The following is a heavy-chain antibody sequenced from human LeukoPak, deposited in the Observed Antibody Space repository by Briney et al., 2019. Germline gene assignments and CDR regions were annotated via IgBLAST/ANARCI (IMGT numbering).Heavy chain of an antibody. CDR1: GGSISSYY. CDR2: IYYSGST. CDR3: ARGYYGSGNTAYYYYGMDV. D-gene: IGHD3-10*01. J-gene: IGHJ6*02. V-gene: IGHV4-59*01. Sequence: SESLSLTCTVSGGSISSYYWSWIRQPPGKGLEWIGYIYYSGSTNYNPSLKSRVTISVDTSKNQFSLKLSSVTAADTAVYYCARGYYGSGNTAYYYYGMDVWGQATTVTDCS.